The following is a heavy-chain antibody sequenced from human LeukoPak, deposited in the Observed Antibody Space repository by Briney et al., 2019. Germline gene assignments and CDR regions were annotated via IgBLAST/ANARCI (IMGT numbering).Heavy chain of an antibody. CDR2: ISYDGSNK. CDR3: ARDWQQLVFDY. J-gene: IGHJ4*02. D-gene: IGHD6-13*01. CDR1: GFTFSSYG. Sequence: GGSLRLSCAASGFTFSSYGMHWVRQAPGKGLEWVAVISYDGSNKYYADSVKGRFTISRDNSKNTLYLQMNSLRAEDTAVYYCARDWQQLVFDYWGQGTLVTVSS. V-gene: IGHV3-30*03.